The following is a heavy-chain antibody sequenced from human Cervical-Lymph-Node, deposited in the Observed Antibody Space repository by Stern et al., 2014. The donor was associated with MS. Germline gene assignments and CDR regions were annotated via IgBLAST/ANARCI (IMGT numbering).Heavy chain of an antibody. V-gene: IGHV3-33*01. Sequence: VQLVEYGGGVVQPGKSLRVSCAASGFTFSSFGMHWVRQAPGKGLECVAVVWYDATTRYYGDSVKVRFTISRDNSKNTLYLHMNTLRAEDTAVYYCARETDQFFDYWGQATPVTVSS. CDR1: GFTFSSFG. D-gene: IGHD5-24*01. CDR3: ARETDQFFDY. CDR2: VWYDATTR. J-gene: IGHJ4*02.